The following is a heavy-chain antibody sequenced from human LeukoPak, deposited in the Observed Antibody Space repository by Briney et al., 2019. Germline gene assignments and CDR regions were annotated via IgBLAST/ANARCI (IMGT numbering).Heavy chain of an antibody. V-gene: IGHV4-34*01. CDR2: INHSGST. D-gene: IGHD6-13*01. CDR3: ARHSSSWILNPYFDY. J-gene: IGHJ4*02. CDR1: GGSFSGYY. Sequence: SETLSLTCAVYGGSFSGYYWSWIRQPPGKGLEWIGEINHSGSTNYNPSLKSRVTISVDTSKNQFSLKLSSVTAADTAVYYCARHSSSWILNPYFDYWGQGTLVTVSS.